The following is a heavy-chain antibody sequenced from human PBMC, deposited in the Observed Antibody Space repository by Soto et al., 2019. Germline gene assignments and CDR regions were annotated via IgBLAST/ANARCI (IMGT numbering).Heavy chain of an antibody. D-gene: IGHD6-19*01. CDR1: GFTFSSYA. Sequence: PGGSLRLSCAASGFTFSSYAMTWVRQAPGKGLEWVSAISNVGDSTYYADSVRGRFTISRDNSKNMLYLQVSSLRADDTAVYYCAKDWGSGWYRGTGYFDFWGQGTMFTVSS. J-gene: IGHJ4*02. V-gene: IGHV3-23*01. CDR3: AKDWGSGWYRGTGYFDF. CDR2: ISNVGDST.